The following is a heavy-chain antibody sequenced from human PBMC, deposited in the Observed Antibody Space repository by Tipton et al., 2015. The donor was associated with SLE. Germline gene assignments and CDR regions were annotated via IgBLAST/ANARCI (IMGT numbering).Heavy chain of an antibody. D-gene: IGHD3-22*01. J-gene: IGHJ4*02. Sequence: LRLSCTVSGGSISSYYWSWIRQPPGKGLEWIGYIYYSVSTNYNPSLKSRVTISVDTSKNQFSLKLSSVTAADTAVYYCARTPVDYYDSSGYPLGFDYWGQGTLVTVSS. CDR2: IYYSVST. CDR1: GGSISSYY. CDR3: ARTPVDYYDSSGYPLGFDY. V-gene: IGHV4-59*12.